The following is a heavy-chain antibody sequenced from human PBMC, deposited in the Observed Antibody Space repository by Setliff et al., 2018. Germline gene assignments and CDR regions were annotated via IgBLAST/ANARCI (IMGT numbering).Heavy chain of an antibody. Sequence: PSETLSLTCTVSGDSLSSGSYFWTWIRQPAGEGLEWIGRVYKSGTTNYSPALKSRVTLSIGTSSNEFSLNLRSVTAADTAIYYCARDSHRLTTDPLFDHWGQGALVTVSS. CDR3: ARDSHRLTTDPLFDH. V-gene: IGHV4-61*02. D-gene: IGHD6-25*01. J-gene: IGHJ4*02. CDR1: GDSLSSGSYF. CDR2: VYKSGTT.